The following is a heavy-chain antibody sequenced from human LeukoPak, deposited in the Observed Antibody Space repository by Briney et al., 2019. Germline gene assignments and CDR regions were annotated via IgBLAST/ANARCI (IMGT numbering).Heavy chain of an antibody. CDR3: ARDPCAPGLCFDI. J-gene: IGHJ3*02. V-gene: IGHV3-74*01. D-gene: IGHD3-16*01. CDR2: INTDGSST. Sequence: GGSLRLSCAASGFTFSSYWMHWVRQAPGKGLVWVSRINTDGSSTSYADSVKGRFTISRDNAKNTLYLQMNSLRAEDTAVYYCARDPCAPGLCFDIWGQGTMVTVSS. CDR1: GFTFSSYW.